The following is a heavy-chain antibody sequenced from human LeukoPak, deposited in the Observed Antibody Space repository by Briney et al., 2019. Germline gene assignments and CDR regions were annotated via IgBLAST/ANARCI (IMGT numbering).Heavy chain of an antibody. CDR3: ASDFKAGD. Sequence: GGSLRLSCAASGFTFSSYWMTWVRQAPGKGLEWVAYIKHDGSEKYYVDSVKGRFTISRDNAKNSLYLQMNSLRAEDTAVYYCASDFKAGDWGQGTLVTVSS. D-gene: IGHD3-10*01. CDR2: IKHDGSEK. CDR1: GFTFSSYW. J-gene: IGHJ4*02. V-gene: IGHV3-7*01.